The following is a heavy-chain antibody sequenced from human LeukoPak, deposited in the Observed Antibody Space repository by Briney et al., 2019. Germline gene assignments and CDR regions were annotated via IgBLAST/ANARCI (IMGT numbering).Heavy chain of an antibody. CDR1: GFTFSSYW. J-gene: IGHJ4*02. Sequence: GGSLRLSCAASGFTFSSYWMNWGRQAPGKGREWVANIKEDGSEKYYVDYVKGRFTISRDNAKKSLYLQMKSLRAEDTAVYYCARDSMALLWFGELLGPFDSWGQGTLVTVSS. CDR3: ARDSMALLWFGELLGPFDS. D-gene: IGHD3-10*01. V-gene: IGHV3-7*01. CDR2: IKEDGSEK.